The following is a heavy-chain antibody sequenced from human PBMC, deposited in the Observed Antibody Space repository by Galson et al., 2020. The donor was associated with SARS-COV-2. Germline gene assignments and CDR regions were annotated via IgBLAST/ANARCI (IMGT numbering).Heavy chain of an antibody. CDR2: IRSKAYGRTT. J-gene: IGHJ5*02. V-gene: IGHV3-49*03. CDR3: TRVGDTTVTTGWFDA. Sequence: SSGGYYWSWFRQAPGKGLEWVGFIRSKAYGRTTEYAASVKGRVTISRDDSKSIAYLQMHSLKTEYTAVYYCTRVGDTTVTTGWFDAGGQGTLVTVSS. D-gene: IGHD4-17*01. CDR1: SSGGYY.